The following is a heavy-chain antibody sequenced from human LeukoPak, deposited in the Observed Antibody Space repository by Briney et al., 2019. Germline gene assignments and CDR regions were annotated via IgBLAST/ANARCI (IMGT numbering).Heavy chain of an antibody. CDR2: INPSGGST. V-gene: IGHV1-46*01. D-gene: IGHD3-22*01. Sequence: ASVKVSCKASGYTFTSYYMHWVRQAPGQGLEWMGIINPSGGSTSYAQKFQGRVTMTRDTSTSTVYVELSSLRSEDTAVYYCARDLRYESSGWAFDYWGQGTLVTVSS. J-gene: IGHJ4*02. CDR1: GYTFTSYY. CDR3: ARDLRYESSGWAFDY.